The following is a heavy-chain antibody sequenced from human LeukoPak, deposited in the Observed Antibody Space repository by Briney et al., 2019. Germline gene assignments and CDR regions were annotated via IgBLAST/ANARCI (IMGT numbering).Heavy chain of an antibody. J-gene: IGHJ4*02. CDR2: IWYDGSNK. V-gene: IGHV3-33*01. CDR3: ARDSEPIVVVPAALDY. D-gene: IGHD2-2*01. CDR1: GFTFSSYG. Sequence: PAGGSLRLSCAASGFTFSSYGMPWVRQAPGKGLEWVAVIWYDGSNKYYADSVKGRFTISRDNSKNTLYLQMNSLRAEDTAVYYCARDSEPIVVVPAALDYWGQGTLVTVSS.